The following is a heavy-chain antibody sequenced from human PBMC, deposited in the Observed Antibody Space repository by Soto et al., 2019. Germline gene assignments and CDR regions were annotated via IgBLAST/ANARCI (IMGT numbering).Heavy chain of an antibody. J-gene: IGHJ1*01. V-gene: IGHV2-5*02. CDR3: AHTQYYYDSSGYYSNAEYFQH. CDR2: IYLDDDK. D-gene: IGHD3-22*01. CDR1: GFSLSTSGVG. Sequence: QITLKESGPTLVKPTQTLTLTCTFSGFSLSTSGVGVGWIRQPPGKALEWLALIYLDDDKRYSPSLKSRLTITKDTSKNQVVLTMTNMDPVDTATYYCAHTQYYYDSSGYYSNAEYFQHWGQGTLVTVSS.